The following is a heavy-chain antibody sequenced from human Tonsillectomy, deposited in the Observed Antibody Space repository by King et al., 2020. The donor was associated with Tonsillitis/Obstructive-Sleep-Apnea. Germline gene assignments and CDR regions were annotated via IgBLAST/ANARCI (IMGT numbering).Heavy chain of an antibody. CDR1: GYTFSRNY. J-gene: IGHJ4*02. CDR3: VRDDKDGRYFDY. V-gene: IGHV1-46*01. D-gene: IGHD2-15*01. Sequence: QLVQSWAEVKKPGASVKVSCNASGYTFSRNYLHWVLQAPGQGFELMGIINPSSGSTTYAQKFQGRVNNTSDTSTSTVNMELSSLRSEDTAVYYCVRDDKDGRYFDYWGQGSLVTVSS. CDR2: INPSSGST.